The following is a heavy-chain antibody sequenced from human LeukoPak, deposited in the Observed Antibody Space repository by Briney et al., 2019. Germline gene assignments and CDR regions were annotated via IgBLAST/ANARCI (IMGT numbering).Heavy chain of an antibody. J-gene: IGHJ4*02. CDR2: IHYSGST. CDR1: GGSISSGDYY. Sequence: TLSLTCTVSGGSISSGDYYWSWIRQHPGKGLEWIGYIHYSGSTYYSPSLKSRVTISVDTSKKQFSLKLSSVTAADTAVYYCARVGVAAKSSRYFDYWGQGTLVTVSS. D-gene: IGHD2-15*01. CDR3: ARVGVAAKSSRYFDY. V-gene: IGHV4-31*03.